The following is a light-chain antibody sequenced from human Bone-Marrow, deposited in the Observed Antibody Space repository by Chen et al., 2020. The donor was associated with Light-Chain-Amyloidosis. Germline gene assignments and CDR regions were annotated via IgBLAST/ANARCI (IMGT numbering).Light chain of an antibody. Sequence: QSALTHPASVSGSPGQSITISCTGTSRDVGRYNYVSWYQQHPGKVTKLIIHDVSDRPSGVSDRFSGSKSGNTASLTISGLQAEDEADYYCSSYTSTFPYVFGTGTRLTVL. CDR1: SRDVGRYNY. CDR2: DVS. V-gene: IGLV2-14*03. CDR3: SSYTSTFPYV. J-gene: IGLJ1*01.